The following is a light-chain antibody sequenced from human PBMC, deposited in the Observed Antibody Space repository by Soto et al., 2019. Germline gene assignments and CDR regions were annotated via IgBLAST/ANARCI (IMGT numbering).Light chain of an antibody. J-gene: IGKJ5*01. CDR1: QSISRH. V-gene: IGKV1-39*01. Sequence: DIHMTQSPSSLSPSGGHRVTRTCRASQSISRHLNWYQQKAGRAPRLLIYGASNLQSGVPSRFSGGGSGTEFTLTISSLLPEDFATYYCQQGYSNPVTFGQGTR. CDR3: QQGYSNPVT. CDR2: GAS.